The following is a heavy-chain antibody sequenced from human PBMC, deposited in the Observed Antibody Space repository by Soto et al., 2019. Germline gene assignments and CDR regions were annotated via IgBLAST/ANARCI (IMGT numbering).Heavy chain of an antibody. CDR1: GFTFISYG. J-gene: IGHJ5*02. CDR3: ARDFYDFWSGYPPSCFDP. Sequence: GASVKVSCKASGFTFISYGIFWVRQAPGRGLEWMGWISTYNGNTNYAQKLQGRVTMTTDTSTSTAYMELRSLRADDTAVYYCARDFYDFWSGYPPSCFDPWGQGTLVTVS. CDR2: ISTYNGNT. V-gene: IGHV1-18*04. D-gene: IGHD3-3*01.